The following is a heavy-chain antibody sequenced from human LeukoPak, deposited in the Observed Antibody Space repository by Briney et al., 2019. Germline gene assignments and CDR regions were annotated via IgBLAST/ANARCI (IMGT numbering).Heavy chain of an antibody. CDR3: ARARRTYYDILTGLDY. CDR1: GFTFSSYG. J-gene: IGHJ4*02. V-gene: IGHV3-33*01. D-gene: IGHD3-9*01. CDR2: IWYDGSNK. Sequence: GGSLRLSCAASGFTFSSYGMHWVRQALGKGLEWVAVIWYDGSNKYYADSVKGRFTISRDNSKNTLYLQMNSLRAEDTAVYYCARARRTYYDILTGLDYWGQGTLVTVSS.